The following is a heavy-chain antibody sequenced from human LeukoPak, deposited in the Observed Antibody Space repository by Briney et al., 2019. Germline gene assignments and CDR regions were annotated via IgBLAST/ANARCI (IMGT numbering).Heavy chain of an antibody. Sequence: SETLSLTCTVSGGSINSNYWNWIRQPPGKGLEWIGHIYYSGSTNYSPSLNSRVTISLDTSKNQFSLEMRSVTAADTAVYYCARGIVGTYGMDVWGQGTSVTVSS. V-gene: IGHV4-59*01. CDR1: GGSINSNY. J-gene: IGHJ6*02. CDR2: IYYSGST. D-gene: IGHD2-15*01. CDR3: ARGIVGTYGMDV.